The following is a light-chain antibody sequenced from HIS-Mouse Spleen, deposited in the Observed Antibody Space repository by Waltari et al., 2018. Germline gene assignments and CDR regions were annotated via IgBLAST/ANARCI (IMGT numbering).Light chain of an antibody. CDR1: SSDVGGYNY. CDR3: SSYTSSSTLRV. Sequence: QSALTQPASVSGSPGQSITISRTGTSSDVGGYNYVPWYQQHPGKAPKLMIYDVSNRPSGVSNRFSGSKSGNTASLTISGLQAEDEADYYCSSYTSSSTLRVFGTGTKVTVL. CDR2: DVS. J-gene: IGLJ1*01. V-gene: IGLV2-14*03.